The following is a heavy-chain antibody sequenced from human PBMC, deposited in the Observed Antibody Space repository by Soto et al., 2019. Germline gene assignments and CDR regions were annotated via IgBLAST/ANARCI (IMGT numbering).Heavy chain of an antibody. V-gene: IGHV3-23*01. CDR1: GFTFSSYA. Sequence: SLRLSCAASGFTFSSYAMSWVRQAPGKGLEWVSAISGSGGSTYYADSVKGRFTISRDNSKNTLYLQMNSLRAEDTAVYYCAKSYPHYYDSSGFFDYWGQGTLVTVSS. D-gene: IGHD3-22*01. CDR3: AKSYPHYYDSSGFFDY. CDR2: ISGSGGST. J-gene: IGHJ4*02.